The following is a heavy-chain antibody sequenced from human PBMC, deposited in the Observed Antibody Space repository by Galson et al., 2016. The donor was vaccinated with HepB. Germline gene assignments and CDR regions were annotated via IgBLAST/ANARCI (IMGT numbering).Heavy chain of an antibody. D-gene: IGHD4/OR15-4a*01. J-gene: IGHJ5*02. CDR2: IYYSGSTT. CDR3: ARGVVLGASNNWFDP. V-gene: IGHV4-59*01. CDR1: GGSISSYY. Sequence: SETLSLTCSVSGGSISSYYWSWIRQPPGKGLEWIGYIYYSGSTTNYNPSLWSRVSMSVDTSKNQFSLKLRSVTAADAAIYFCARGVVLGASNNWFDPWGLGILVTVSS.